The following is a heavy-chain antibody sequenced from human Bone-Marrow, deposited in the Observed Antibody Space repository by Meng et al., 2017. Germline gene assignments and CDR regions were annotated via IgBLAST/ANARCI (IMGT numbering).Heavy chain of an antibody. D-gene: IGHD2-2*01. CDR2: IYYSGST. J-gene: IGHJ5*02. CDR3: ARAGSGIVVVLDP. V-gene: IGHV4-39*07. Sequence: QVQLTEAGPGLVKPSETPSLTCTVSGGTISSSSYYWGWIRQPPGKGLEWMGSIYYSGSTYYNPSLKSRVTISVDTSKNQFSLKLSSVTAADTAVYYCARAGSGIVVVLDPWGQGTLVTVSS. CDR1: GGTISSSSYY.